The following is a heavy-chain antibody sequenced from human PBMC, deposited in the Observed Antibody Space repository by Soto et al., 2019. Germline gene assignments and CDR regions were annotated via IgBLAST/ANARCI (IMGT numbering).Heavy chain of an antibody. CDR3: TKQRSIEPWPPFDP. V-gene: IGHV3-30*18. CDR1: GVTFSSYR. J-gene: IGHJ5*02. Sequence: GGSLGLSCAASGVTFSSYRMHWVRQAPGKGLEWVAVISYDGSNKYYADSVKGRFTISRDNSKNTLYLQMNSLRAEDTAVYYGTKQRSIEPWPPFDPRGHGTPVTVSS. CDR2: ISYDGSNK. D-gene: IGHD6-19*01.